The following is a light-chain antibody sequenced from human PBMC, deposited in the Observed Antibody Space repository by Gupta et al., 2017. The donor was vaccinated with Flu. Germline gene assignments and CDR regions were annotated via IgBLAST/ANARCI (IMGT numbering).Light chain of an antibody. CDR3: SSYTKSDTVV. V-gene: IGLV2-14*01. J-gene: IGLJ3*02. CDR1: SSDIGGYDY. CDR2: EVI. Sequence: SITISCTGTSSDIGGYDYVSWYQHHTGKAPKLMIYEVINRPAGVAGRFSGSKFANTASLTISGLQAEDEADYYCSSYTKSDTVVFGGGTKVTVL.